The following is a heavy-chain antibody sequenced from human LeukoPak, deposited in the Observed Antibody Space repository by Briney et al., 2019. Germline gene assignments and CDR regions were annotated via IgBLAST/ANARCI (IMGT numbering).Heavy chain of an antibody. CDR2: ISGSGGST. Sequence: GGSLRLSCAASGFTFSSYGMSWVRQAPGKGLEWVSAISGSGGSTYYADSVKGRFTISRDNSKNTLYLQMNSLRAEDTAVYYCAKSGSSSWYGELDYWGQGTLVTVSS. V-gene: IGHV3-23*01. D-gene: IGHD6-13*01. CDR1: GFTFSSYG. J-gene: IGHJ4*02. CDR3: AKSGSSSWYGELDY.